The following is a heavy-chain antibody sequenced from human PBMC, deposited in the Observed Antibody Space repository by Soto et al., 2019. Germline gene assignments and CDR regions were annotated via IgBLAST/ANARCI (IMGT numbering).Heavy chain of an antibody. J-gene: IGHJ6*02. CDR1: GYSFTGYW. D-gene: IGHD6-13*01. Sequence: GESLKISCKGSGYSFTGYWIGWVRQMPGKGLEWMGIIYPGDSDTRYSPSFQGQVTISADKSISTAYLQWSSLKASDTAMYYCARRGAAASGSTKNYYYYYGMDVWGQGTTVTVSS. V-gene: IGHV5-51*01. CDR2: IYPGDSDT. CDR3: ARRGAAASGSTKNYYYYYGMDV.